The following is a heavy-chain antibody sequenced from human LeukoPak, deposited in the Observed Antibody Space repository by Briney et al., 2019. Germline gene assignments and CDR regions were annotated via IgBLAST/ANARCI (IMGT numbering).Heavy chain of an antibody. Sequence: GGSLRLSCAASGFTFSSYWMSWVRQAPGKGLEWVANIKQDGSEEYYVDSVKGRFTISRDNAKNSLYLQMNSLRAEDTAVYYCAREKELRYFDWLLSGPYFDYWGQGTLVTVSS. CDR2: IKQDGSEE. CDR1: GFTFSSYW. V-gene: IGHV3-7*01. CDR3: AREKELRYFDWLLSGPYFDY. D-gene: IGHD3-9*01. J-gene: IGHJ4*02.